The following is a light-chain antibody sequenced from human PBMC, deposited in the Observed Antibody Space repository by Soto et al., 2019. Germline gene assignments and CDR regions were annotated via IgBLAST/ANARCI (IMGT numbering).Light chain of an antibody. CDR1: SGDIGSYNR. Sequence: QSVLTQPASVSGSPGQSITISCTGTSGDIGSYNRGSWYQQHPGKAPKPIIYKVTDRPSGVSNRFSGSKSGNTASLTISGLQAEDEAEYYCSSYTNINTRACVFGTGTKVTVL. J-gene: IGLJ1*01. V-gene: IGLV2-14*01. CDR3: SSYTNINTRACV. CDR2: KVT.